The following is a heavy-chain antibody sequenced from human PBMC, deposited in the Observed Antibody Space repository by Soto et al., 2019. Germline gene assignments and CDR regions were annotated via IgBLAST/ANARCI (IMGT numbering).Heavy chain of an antibody. Sequence: HPGGSLRLSCAASGFTFSSYCMHWVRQAPGKGLEWVAVISYDGSNKYYADSVKGRFTISRDNSKNTLYLQMNSLRAEDTAVYYCAKVKGVRGVIYGMDVWGQGTTVTVSS. V-gene: IGHV3-30*18. CDR3: AKVKGVRGVIYGMDV. J-gene: IGHJ6*02. D-gene: IGHD3-10*01. CDR1: GFTFSSYC. CDR2: ISYDGSNK.